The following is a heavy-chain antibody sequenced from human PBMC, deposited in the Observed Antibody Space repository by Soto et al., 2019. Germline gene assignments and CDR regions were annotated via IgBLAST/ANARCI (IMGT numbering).Heavy chain of an antibody. V-gene: IGHV4-30-4*01. CDR2: IYYSGST. D-gene: IGHD5-12*01. CDR1: GGSISSGDYY. CDR3: ARARGSGYDRGVYYYYYGMDV. Sequence: PSETLSLTCTVSGGSISSGDYYWSWIRQPPGKGLEWIGFIYYSGSTYYNPSLKSRVTISVDTSKNQFSLKLSSVTAADTAVYYCARARGSGYDRGVYYYYYGMDVWGQGTTVTVSS. J-gene: IGHJ6*02.